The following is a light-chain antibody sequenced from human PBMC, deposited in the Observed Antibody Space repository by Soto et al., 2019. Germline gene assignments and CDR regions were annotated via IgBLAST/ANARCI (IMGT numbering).Light chain of an antibody. Sequence: EIVMTQSPATLSVSPGERATFSCRASQSVSSNLAWYQQKPGQAPRLLIFGAFTRATGIPARFSGSGSGTEFTLTISSLESEDFAFYYCQHYHNWPRTFGQGTKVDIK. CDR2: GAF. CDR1: QSVSSN. V-gene: IGKV3-15*01. J-gene: IGKJ1*01. CDR3: QHYHNWPRT.